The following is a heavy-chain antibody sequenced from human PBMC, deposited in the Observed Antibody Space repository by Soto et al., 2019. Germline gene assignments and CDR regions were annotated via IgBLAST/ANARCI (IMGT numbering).Heavy chain of an antibody. D-gene: IGHD6-19*01. Sequence: QVPLVQSAAEMKKPGASVKVSCKASGYTFTSYVINWVRQAPGQGLEWMGYINTYAGNTYYAKKLQGRVTMTTDTSSTTADMELLSLTSDDTAVYYCARIPVAGHGYYDYCGQGTLGTVSS. V-gene: IGHV1-18*01. CDR3: ARIPVAGHGYYDY. CDR2: INTYAGNT. CDR1: GYTFTSYV. J-gene: IGHJ4*02.